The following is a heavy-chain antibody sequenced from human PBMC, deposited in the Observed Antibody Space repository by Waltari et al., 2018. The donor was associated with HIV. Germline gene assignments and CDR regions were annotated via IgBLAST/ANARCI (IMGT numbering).Heavy chain of an antibody. D-gene: IGHD3-3*01. CDR1: GGSISSYY. CDR2: IYYSGST. J-gene: IGHJ6*02. CDR3: ARDRDFWSGHYYYYGMDV. V-gene: IGHV4-59*01. Sequence: SLTCTVSGGSISSYYWSWIRQPPGKGLEWIGYIYYSGSTNYNPSLKSRVTISVDTSKNQFSLKLSSVTAADTAVYYCARDRDFWSGHYYYYGMDVWGQGTTVTVSS.